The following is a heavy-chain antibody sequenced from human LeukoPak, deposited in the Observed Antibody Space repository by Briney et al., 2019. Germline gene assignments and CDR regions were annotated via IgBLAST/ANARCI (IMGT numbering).Heavy chain of an antibody. V-gene: IGHV3-7*01. CDR1: GFTFSSFW. CDR2: IKSDGSEK. CDR3: TRDWGGVAAEIDY. Sequence: GGSLRLSCAASGFTFSSFWMSWVRQAPGKGLEWVANIKSDGSEKYYVDSVKGRFTISRDNAKNSMSLQMNSPGAEDAAVYYCTRDWGGVAAEIDYWGQGTLVTVSS. D-gene: IGHD6-13*01. J-gene: IGHJ4*02.